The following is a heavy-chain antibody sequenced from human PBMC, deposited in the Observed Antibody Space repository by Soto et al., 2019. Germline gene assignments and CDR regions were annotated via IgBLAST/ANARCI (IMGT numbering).Heavy chain of an antibody. CDR3: ARRSGTYSPFYYYYGLDV. J-gene: IGHJ6*02. D-gene: IGHD1-26*01. CDR1: GFTFSNVW. CDR2: IKSQADGGTI. Sequence: EVQLVESGGGLVKPGGSLSLSCAASGFTFSNVWMNWVRQAPGEGLEWVGRIKSQADGGTIVYATPVKGRFTISRDDSKNTLYLQMNSLTTEDTAVYYCARRSGTYSPFYYYYGLDVWGQGTTVTVSS. V-gene: IGHV3-15*07.